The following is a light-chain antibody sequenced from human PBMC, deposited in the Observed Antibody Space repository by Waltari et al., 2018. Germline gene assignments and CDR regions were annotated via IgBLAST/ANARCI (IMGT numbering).Light chain of an antibody. Sequence: SALTPPASAYGPPGQSITIPFFGPRTDRGFYNYVSCYQQHPGKAPKLMIYNVSQRPSGVSDRFSGSKSGNTASLTISGLQAEDEADYYCNSYTGSSSWVFGGGTKVTVL. J-gene: IGLJ3*02. CDR1: RTDRGFYNY. CDR3: NSYTGSSSWV. V-gene: IGLV2-14*01. CDR2: NVS.